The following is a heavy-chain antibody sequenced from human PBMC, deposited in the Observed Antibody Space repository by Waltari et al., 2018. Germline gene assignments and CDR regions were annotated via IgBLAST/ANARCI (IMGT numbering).Heavy chain of an antibody. J-gene: IGHJ4*02. V-gene: IGHV4-38-2*01. CDR3: ARLYDSSGLVDY. CDR2: IYHSGST. Sequence: QVQLQESGPGLVKPSETLSITCAVSGYSISSGYYWVWIRQPPGKGLEGIGSIYHSGSTYYNPSLKSRVTISVDTSKNQFSLKLSSVTAADTAVYYCARLYDSSGLVDYWGQGTLVTVSS. CDR1: GYSISSGYY. D-gene: IGHD3-22*01.